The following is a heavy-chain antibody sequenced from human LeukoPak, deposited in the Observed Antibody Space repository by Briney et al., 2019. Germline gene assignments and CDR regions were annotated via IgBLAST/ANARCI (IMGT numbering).Heavy chain of an antibody. CDR1: GGSISSSSYY. D-gene: IGHD2-2*01. Sequence: PSETLSLTCTVSGGSISSSSYYWGWIRQPPGKGLEWIGSIYYSGSTYYNPSLKSRVTISVDTSKNQFSLKLSSVTAADTAVYYCARNGRPIVVVPAAANWFDPWGRGTLVTVSS. CDR2: IYYSGST. J-gene: IGHJ5*02. CDR3: ARNGRPIVVVPAAANWFDP. V-gene: IGHV4-39*01.